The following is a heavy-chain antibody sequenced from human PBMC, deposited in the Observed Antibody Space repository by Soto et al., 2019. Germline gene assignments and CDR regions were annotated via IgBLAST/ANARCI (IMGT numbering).Heavy chain of an antibody. CDR3: AGVTYSNTSDSFAH. J-gene: IGHJ4*02. CDR2: IYYSGST. V-gene: IGHV4-39*01. CDR1: GGSISSSSYY. D-gene: IGHD3-16*01. Sequence: SETLSLTCTVSGGSISSSSYYWGWIRQPPGKGLEWIGSIYYSGSTYYNPSLKSRVTKSVDTSKNQFSLKLSSVTAADTAVYYCAGVTYSNTSDSFAHWGQGALVTVSS.